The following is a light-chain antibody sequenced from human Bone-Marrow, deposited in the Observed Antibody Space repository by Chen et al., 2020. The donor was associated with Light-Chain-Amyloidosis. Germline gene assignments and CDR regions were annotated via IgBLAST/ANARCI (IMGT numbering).Light chain of an antibody. CDR3: QSADSSGTYEVI. V-gene: IGLV3-25*03. Sequence: SYELTQPPSVSVSPGQTARITCSGDDLPTKYAYWYQQKPGQAPVLVIHRDTERPSGISDRFSGSRSGTTATLTISVVQAEDEAAYHCQSADSSGTYEVIFGGGTKLAVL. CDR1: DLPTKY. J-gene: IGLJ2*01. CDR2: RDT.